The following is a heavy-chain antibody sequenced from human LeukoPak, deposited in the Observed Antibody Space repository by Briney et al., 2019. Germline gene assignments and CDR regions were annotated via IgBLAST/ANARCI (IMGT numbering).Heavy chain of an antibody. CDR3: AKSTYYYDTFVNAFDL. V-gene: IGHV4-59*12. J-gene: IGHJ3*01. CDR1: DGSITNYD. CDR2: VHYSGTT. D-gene: IGHD3-22*01. Sequence: PSETLSLTCTVSDGSITNYDWSWVRQPPGKGLEFIGHVHYSGTTNYNPSLRSRVTISVDTSKNQFSLKLSSVTAADTAVYYCAKSTYYYDTFVNAFDLWGQGTVVTVSS.